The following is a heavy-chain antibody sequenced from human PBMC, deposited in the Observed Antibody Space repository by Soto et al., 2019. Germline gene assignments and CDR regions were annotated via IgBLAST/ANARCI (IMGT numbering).Heavy chain of an antibody. CDR3: AKLPIIRGNALDL. Sequence: QLLQSGGGLVRPGGSVTLSCVASGFSLRSYAVAWVRQAPGKGLEWVSVVSGTAESIYYADSVRGRFTISRDISRDAVFLQMNFLTAADTALYYCAKLPIIRGNALDLWGQGTMVTVSS. CDR1: GFSLRSYA. D-gene: IGHD3-10*01. CDR2: VSGTAESI. J-gene: IGHJ3*01. V-gene: IGHV3-23*01.